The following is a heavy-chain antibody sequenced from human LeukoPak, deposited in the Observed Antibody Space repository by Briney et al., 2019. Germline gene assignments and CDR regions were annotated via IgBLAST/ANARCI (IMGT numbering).Heavy chain of an antibody. CDR1: GGSISSYY. CDR3: ARAASSSWSSIDY. Sequence: KPSETLSLTCTVSGGSISSYYWSWIRQPAGKGLEWIGRIYTSGSTNYNPSLKSRVTISVDTSKNQLSLKLTSVTAADTAVYYCARAASSSWSSIDYWGQGTLVTVSS. V-gene: IGHV4-4*07. CDR2: IYTSGST. J-gene: IGHJ4*02. D-gene: IGHD6-13*01.